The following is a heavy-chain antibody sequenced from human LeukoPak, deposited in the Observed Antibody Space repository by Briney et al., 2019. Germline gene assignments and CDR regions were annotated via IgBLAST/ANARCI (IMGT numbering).Heavy chain of an antibody. D-gene: IGHD5-12*01. CDR1: GGSISSGAYS. CDR2: IYHSGST. CDR3: ARGAEFAYSGYDLGNWFDS. Sequence: SQTQSLTCAVSGGSISSGAYSWSWIRQPPGKGLEWIVYIYHSGSTYYNPSLKSRVTISVDRSKNQFSLKLNSVTAADTAVYYCARGAEFAYSGYDLGNWFDSWGQGTLVTVSS. V-gene: IGHV4-30-2*01. J-gene: IGHJ5*01.